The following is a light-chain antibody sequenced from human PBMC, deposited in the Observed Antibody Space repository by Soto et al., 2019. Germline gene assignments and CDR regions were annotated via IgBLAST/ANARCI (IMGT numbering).Light chain of an antibody. V-gene: IGLV2-14*01. CDR2: DVT. Sequence: QSALTQPASVSGSPGQSITISCTGTSSDVGGYNFVSWYQQHPAKAPKLMIYDVTNRPSGVSNRFSGSKSGNTASLTISGLQAEDEADYYCSSYTSISTYVFGTGTKLTVL. CDR3: SSYTSISTYV. J-gene: IGLJ1*01. CDR1: SSDVGGYNF.